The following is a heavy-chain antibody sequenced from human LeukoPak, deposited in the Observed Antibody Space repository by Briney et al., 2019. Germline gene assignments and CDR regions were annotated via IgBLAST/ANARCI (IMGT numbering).Heavy chain of an antibody. D-gene: IGHD2-2*01. J-gene: IGHJ4*02. V-gene: IGHV3-11*01. CDR3: AREGIVVVPAATVLDY. CDR2: ISSSGSTI. Sequence: GGSLRLSCAASGFTFSSYGMSWIRQAPGKGLEWVSYISSSGSTIYYADSVKGRFTISRDNAKNSLYLQMNSLRAEDTAVYYCAREGIVVVPAATVLDYWGQGTLVTVSS. CDR1: GFTFSSYG.